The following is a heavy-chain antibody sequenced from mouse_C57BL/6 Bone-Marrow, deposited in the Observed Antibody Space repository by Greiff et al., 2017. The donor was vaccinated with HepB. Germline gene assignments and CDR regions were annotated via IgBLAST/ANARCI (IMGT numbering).Heavy chain of an antibody. V-gene: IGHV2-2*01. Sequence: QVQLKESGPGLVQPSQSLSITCTVSGFSLTSYGVHWVRQSPGKGLEWLGVIWSGGSTDYNAAFISRLSISKDNSKSQVFFKMNSLQAYDTAIYYCASAPYWGQGTLVTVSA. J-gene: IGHJ3*01. CDR3: ASAPY. CDR2: IWSGGST. CDR1: GFSLTSYG.